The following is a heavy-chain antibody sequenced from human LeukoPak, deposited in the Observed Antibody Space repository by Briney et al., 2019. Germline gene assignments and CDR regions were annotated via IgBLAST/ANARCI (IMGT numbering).Heavy chain of an antibody. J-gene: IGHJ4*02. CDR3: ASSRLDTAFDY. Sequence: SETLSLTCTVSGGSISSYYWSRIRQPPGKGLEWIGYIYYSGSTNYNPSLKSRVTISVDTSKNQFSLKLSSVTAADTAVYYCASSRLDTAFDYWGQGTLVTVSS. D-gene: IGHD5-18*01. CDR2: IYYSGST. CDR1: GGSISSYY. V-gene: IGHV4-59*01.